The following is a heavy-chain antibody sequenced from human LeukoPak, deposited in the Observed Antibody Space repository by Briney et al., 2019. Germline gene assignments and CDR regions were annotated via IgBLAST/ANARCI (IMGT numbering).Heavy chain of an antibody. D-gene: IGHD6-13*01. CDR1: GYTFTGYY. Sequence: ASVKVSCKASGYTFTGYYMHWVRQAPGQGLEWMGWINPNSGGTNYAQKFQGWVTMTRDTSISTAYMELSRLRSDDTAVYYCARDANGIAAAGPWGGMDVWGQGTPVTVSS. V-gene: IGHV1-2*04. CDR2: INPNSGGT. CDR3: ARDANGIAAAGPWGGMDV. J-gene: IGHJ6*02.